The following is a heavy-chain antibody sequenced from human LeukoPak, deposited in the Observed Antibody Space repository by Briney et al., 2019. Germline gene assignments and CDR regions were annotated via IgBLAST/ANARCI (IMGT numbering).Heavy chain of an antibody. V-gene: IGHV3-66*03. Sequence: GGSLRLSCAASGFSVSGNYMSWVRQAPGKGLEWVSFIHTSGSTFYADSVKGRFTISRDNSKNTLYLQMNSLRTEDTAVYYCARDQRIGGYSYGLTGNFDYWGQGTLVTVSS. CDR1: GFSVSGNY. D-gene: IGHD5-18*01. J-gene: IGHJ4*02. CDR2: IHTSGST. CDR3: ARDQRIGGYSYGLTGNFDY.